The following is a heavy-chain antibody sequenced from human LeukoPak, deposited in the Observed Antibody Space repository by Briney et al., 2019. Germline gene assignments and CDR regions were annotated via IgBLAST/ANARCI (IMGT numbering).Heavy chain of an antibody. J-gene: IGHJ4*02. CDR1: GFTFSKYW. D-gene: IGHD6-19*01. Sequence: GRSLRLSCAASGFTFSKYWMLWVRQAPGKGLESVSRINTDGTVTTYADSVKGRFTVSRDNADNTMFLQMNSVRDEDTAVYYCATKQWLAPPPDSWGQGNPVTV. CDR3: ATKQWLAPPPDS. V-gene: IGHV3-74*01. CDR2: INTDGTVT.